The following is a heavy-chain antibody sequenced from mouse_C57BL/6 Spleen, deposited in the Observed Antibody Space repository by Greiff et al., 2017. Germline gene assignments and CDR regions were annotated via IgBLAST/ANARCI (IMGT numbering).Heavy chain of an antibody. CDR1: GYTFTDYY. V-gene: IGHV1-26*01. CDR2: INPNNGGT. Sequence: EVQLQQSGPELVKPGASVKISCKASGYTFTDYYMNWVKQSHGKSLEWIGDINPNNGGTSYNQKFKGKATLTVDKSSSTASMELRSLTSEDSAVYYCARSWDEDYWGQGTTLTVSS. D-gene: IGHD4-1*01. CDR3: ARSWDEDY. J-gene: IGHJ2*01.